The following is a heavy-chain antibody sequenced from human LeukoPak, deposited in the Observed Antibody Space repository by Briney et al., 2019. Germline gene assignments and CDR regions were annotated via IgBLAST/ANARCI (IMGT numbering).Heavy chain of an antibody. CDR1: GFTFSSYG. D-gene: IGHD3-9*01. V-gene: IGHV3-30*02. CDR3: AKAELGPVLRYFDCVYYFDY. Sequence: PGGSLRLSCAASGFTFSSYGMSWVRQAPGKGLEWVAFIRYDGSNKYYADSVKGRFTISRDNSKNTLYLQMNSLRAEDTAVYYCAKAELGPVLRYFDCVYYFDYWGQGTLVTVSS. J-gene: IGHJ4*02. CDR2: IRYDGSNK.